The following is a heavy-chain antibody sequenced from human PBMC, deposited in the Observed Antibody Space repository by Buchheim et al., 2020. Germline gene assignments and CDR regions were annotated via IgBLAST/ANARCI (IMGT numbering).Heavy chain of an antibody. CDR2: ISGGVGSA. Sequence: EVQLLESGGDLVQPGGSLRLSCAASGFTFSSYAMGWVRQAPGKGLEWVSSISGGVGSAYYADSVKGRFTFSRDNSKNPLYLQMSSLRAEDTAVYYCAKISITSSNFDYWGQG. CDR1: GFTFSSYA. CDR3: AKISITSSNFDY. J-gene: IGHJ4*02. V-gene: IGHV3-23*01. D-gene: IGHD6-6*01.